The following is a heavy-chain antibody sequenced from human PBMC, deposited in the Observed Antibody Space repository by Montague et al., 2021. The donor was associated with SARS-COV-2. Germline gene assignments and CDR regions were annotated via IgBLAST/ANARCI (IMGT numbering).Heavy chain of an antibody. CDR2: IFVTGGT. J-gene: IGHJ4*02. D-gene: IGHD6-13*01. CDR1: FGSVKNYF. V-gene: IGHV4-4*07. CDR3: AGAFGSSFDF. Sequence: SETLSLTCTVSFGSVKNYFWSWIRQPVGKGLEWIGRIFVTGGTKYTPSLKSRVTMSLDTSKNQFSLKLRSVTAADTAIYYCAGAFGSSFDFRGQGTLVTVSS.